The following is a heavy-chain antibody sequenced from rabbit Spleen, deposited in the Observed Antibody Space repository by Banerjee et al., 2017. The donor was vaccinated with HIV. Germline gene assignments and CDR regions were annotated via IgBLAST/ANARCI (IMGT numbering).Heavy chain of an antibody. CDR1: GFDLSSSDW. J-gene: IGHJ4*01. V-gene: IGHV1S45*01. D-gene: IGHD2-1*01. CDR2: IDPVFGIT. CDR3: ARGSAAMTMVITGYYLYL. Sequence: QEQLEESGGGLVKPEGSLTLTCKASGFDLSSSDWICWVRQAPGKGLEWIGYIDPVFGITYYANWVNGRFSISRENAQNTVFLQMTSLTAADTATYFCARGSAAMTMVITGYYLYLWGPGTLVTVS.